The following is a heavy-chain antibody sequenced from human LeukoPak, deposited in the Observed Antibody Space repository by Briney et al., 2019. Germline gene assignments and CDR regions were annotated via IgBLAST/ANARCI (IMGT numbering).Heavy chain of an antibody. D-gene: IGHD2-15*01. CDR3: AKDRGGNGGYFDY. J-gene: IGHJ4*02. CDR2: ISGSGGST. CDR1: GFTFSSYA. V-gene: IGHV3-23*01. Sequence: GGSLRLSCAASGFTFSSYAMSWVRQAPGKGLEWVPAISGSGGSTYYADSVKGRFTISRDNSKNTLYLQMNSLRAEDTAVYYCAKDRGGNGGYFDYWGQGTLVTVSS.